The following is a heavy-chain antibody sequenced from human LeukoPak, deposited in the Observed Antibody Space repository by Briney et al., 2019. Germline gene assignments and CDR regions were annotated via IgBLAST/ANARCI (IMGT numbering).Heavy chain of an antibody. D-gene: IGHD6-19*01. J-gene: IGHJ3*02. CDR1: GFTFSSYW. CDR2: INSDGSST. V-gene: IGHV3-74*01. Sequence: GGSLRLSCAASGFTFSSYWMHWVRQAPGKGLVWVSRINSDGSSTTYADSVKGRFTISRDNAKNTVYLQMNSLRAEDTVVYYCARESSSGWYDAFDIWGQGTMVTVSS. CDR3: ARESSSGWYDAFDI.